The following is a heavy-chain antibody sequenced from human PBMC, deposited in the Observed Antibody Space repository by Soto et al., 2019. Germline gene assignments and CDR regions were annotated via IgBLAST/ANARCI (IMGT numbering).Heavy chain of an antibody. CDR3: AKDNGSGCDWLRVGDASDI. Sequence: ASVKVSCKASGYTFTSYAMHWVRQAPGQRLEWMGWINAGNGNTKYSQKFQGRVTITRDTSASTAYMELSSLRSEDTAVYYCAKDNGSGCDWLRVGDASDIWGQGTMVTV. CDR1: GYTFTSYA. D-gene: IGHD5-12*01. V-gene: IGHV1-3*01. CDR2: INAGNGNT. J-gene: IGHJ3*02.